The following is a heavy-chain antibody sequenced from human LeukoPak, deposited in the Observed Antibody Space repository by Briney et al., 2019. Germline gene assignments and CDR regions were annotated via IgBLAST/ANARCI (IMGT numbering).Heavy chain of an antibody. CDR2: IRYDGSNK. D-gene: IGHD6-6*01. CDR3: AKPGIAARHFDY. V-gene: IGHV3-30*02. CDR1: GFTFSSYG. Sequence: PGGSPRLSCAASGFTFSSYGMHWVRQAPGKGLEWVAFIRYDGSNKYYADSVKGRFTISRDNSKNTLYLQMNSLRAEDTAVYYCAKPGIAARHFDYWGQGTLVTVSS. J-gene: IGHJ4*02.